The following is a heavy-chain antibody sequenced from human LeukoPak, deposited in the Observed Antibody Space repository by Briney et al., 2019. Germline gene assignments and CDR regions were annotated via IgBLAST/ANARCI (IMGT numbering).Heavy chain of an antibody. Sequence: SETLSLTCTVSGGSISSSSSYWGWIRQPPGKGLEWIGTIYYSGTTYYNPSLKNRVTISVGTSKNHFSLKLRSVTAADTAIYYCARIRGFRPVFDFWGQGTLVTVSS. CDR2: IYYSGTT. D-gene: IGHD5-12*01. CDR3: ARIRGFRPVFDF. CDR1: GGSISSSSSY. J-gene: IGHJ4*02. V-gene: IGHV4-39*02.